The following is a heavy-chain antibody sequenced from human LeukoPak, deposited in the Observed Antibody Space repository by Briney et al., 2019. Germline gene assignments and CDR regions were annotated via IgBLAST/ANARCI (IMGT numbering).Heavy chain of an antibody. Sequence: GSSVKVSCKASGGTFSSYAISWVRQAPGQGLEWMGGIILIFGTANYAQKFQGRVTITADESTSTAYMELSSLRSEDTAVYYCATSVDTAMGQGDYWGQGTLVTVSS. CDR3: ATSVDTAMGQGDY. D-gene: IGHD5-18*01. CDR1: GGTFSSYA. V-gene: IGHV1-69*01. CDR2: IILIFGTA. J-gene: IGHJ4*02.